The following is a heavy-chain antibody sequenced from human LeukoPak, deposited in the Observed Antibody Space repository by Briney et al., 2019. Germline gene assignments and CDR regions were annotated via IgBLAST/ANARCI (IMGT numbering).Heavy chain of an antibody. D-gene: IGHD1-26*01. CDR3: ARDRGVVGNYDY. V-gene: IGHV3-7*05. CDR2: IKEDGSER. Sequence: GGSLRLSCAASGFTFSTYWMSRVRQAPGKGLEWVANIKEDGSERYHVDSAKGRFTISRDNAKNSLYLQMNSLRADDTAVYYCARDRGVVGNYDYWGQGTLVTVSS. CDR1: GFTFSTYW. J-gene: IGHJ4*02.